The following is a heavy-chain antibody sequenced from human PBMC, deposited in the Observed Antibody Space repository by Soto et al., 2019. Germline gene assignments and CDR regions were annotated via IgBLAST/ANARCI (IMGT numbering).Heavy chain of an antibody. CDR3: AGEGTHKNYYYYGLDV. V-gene: IGHV4-59*01. CDR1: GGSISSYY. CDR2: IYYSGST. Sequence: PSETLSLTCTVSGGSISSYYWCWIRQPPGKGLEWIGYIYYSGSTNYNPSLKSRVTISVDTSKNQFSLKLSSVTAADTAVYYCAGEGTHKNYYYYGLDVWGQGTTVTVSS. D-gene: IGHD1-1*01. J-gene: IGHJ6*02.